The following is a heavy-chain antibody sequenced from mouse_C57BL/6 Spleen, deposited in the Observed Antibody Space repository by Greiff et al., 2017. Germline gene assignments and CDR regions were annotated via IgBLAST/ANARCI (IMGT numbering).Heavy chain of an antibody. J-gene: IGHJ4*01. CDR2: IWRGGST. CDR3: AKEGTTVVATDYAMDY. D-gene: IGHD1-1*01. Sequence: QVQLKESGPGLVQPSQSLSITCTVSGFSLTSYGVHWVRQSPGKGLEWLGVIWRGGSTDYNAAFMSRLSITKDNSKSQVFFKMNSLQADDTAIYYCAKEGTTVVATDYAMDYWGQGTSVTVSS. CDR1: GFSLTSYG. V-gene: IGHV2-5*01.